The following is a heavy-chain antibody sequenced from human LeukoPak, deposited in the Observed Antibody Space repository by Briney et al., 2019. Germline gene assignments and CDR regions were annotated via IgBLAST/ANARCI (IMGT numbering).Heavy chain of an antibody. CDR1: GYTFTSYG. Sequence: ASVKVSCKASGYTFTSYGISWVRQAPGQGLEWMGWISAYNGNTNYAQKLQGRVTMTTDTSTSTAYMELRSLRSDDTAVYYCARRNYYYDSSGYYSPLFYFDYWGQGTLVTVSS. D-gene: IGHD3-22*01. CDR3: ARRNYYYDSSGYYSPLFYFDY. J-gene: IGHJ4*02. CDR2: ISAYNGNT. V-gene: IGHV1-18*01.